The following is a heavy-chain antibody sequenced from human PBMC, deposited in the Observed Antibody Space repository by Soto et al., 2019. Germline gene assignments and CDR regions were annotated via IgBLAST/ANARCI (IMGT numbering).Heavy chain of an antibody. D-gene: IGHD5-18*01. CDR2: INHSGGT. CDR1: GVSFSGYY. V-gene: IGHV4-34*01. Sequence: SETMSLTCAVYGVSFSGYYWSWISQPQGKGLEWIGEINHSGGTNYNPSLKSRVTISVDTSKNQFSLKLRTVTAADTAVYYCARVPPRTAAMVKWGQGTLVTVSS. J-gene: IGHJ4*02. CDR3: ARVPPRTAAMVK.